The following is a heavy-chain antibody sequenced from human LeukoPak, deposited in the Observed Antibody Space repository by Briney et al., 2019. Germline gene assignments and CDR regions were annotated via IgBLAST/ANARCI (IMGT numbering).Heavy chain of an antibody. CDR2: IKSDGKT. J-gene: IGHJ1*01. D-gene: IGHD3-22*01. Sequence: GGSLRLSCEASGSTFSRYWMHWVRQAPGKGLVWVSRIKSDGKTNYADSVKGRFTISRGNAKNTVSLQMDSLRAEDTGVYYCARAPSEVGGYYPEYFRHWGQGTLVTVSS. CDR1: GSTFSRYW. V-gene: IGHV3-74*01. CDR3: ARAPSEVGGYYPEYFRH.